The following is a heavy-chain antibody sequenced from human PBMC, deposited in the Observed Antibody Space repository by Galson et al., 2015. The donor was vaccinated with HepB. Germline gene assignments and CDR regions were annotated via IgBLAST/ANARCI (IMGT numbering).Heavy chain of an antibody. CDR2: ISYDGSNK. V-gene: IGHV3-30-3*01. CDR1: RFTFSHYA. D-gene: IGHD6-19*01. Sequence: SLRLSCAASRFTFSHYAMHWVRQAPGKGLEWVAVISYDGSNKYYADSVKGRFTLSRDNSKNTLDLQMNSLRVEDTAVYYCVRGGPQWTDNFDYWGQGTLVAVSS. CDR3: VRGGPQWTDNFDY. J-gene: IGHJ4*02.